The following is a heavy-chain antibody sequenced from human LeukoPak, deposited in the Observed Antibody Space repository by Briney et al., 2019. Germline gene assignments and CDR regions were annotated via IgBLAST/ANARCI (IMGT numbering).Heavy chain of an antibody. J-gene: IGHJ3*02. V-gene: IGHV3-72*01. D-gene: IGHD1-26*01. CDR3: ARSGSYAAFHI. CDR2: TRNKVNSYST. Sequence: GGSLRLSCAASGFILNDHYMDWVRQAPGKGLEWVGRTRNKVNSYSTEYAASVNGRFTISRDDSKNSLYLQMNSLKTEDTAMYYCARSGSYAAFHIWGQGTMVTVSS. CDR1: GFILNDHY.